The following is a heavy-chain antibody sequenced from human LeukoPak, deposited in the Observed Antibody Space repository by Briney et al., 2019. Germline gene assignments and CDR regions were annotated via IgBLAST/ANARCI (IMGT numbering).Heavy chain of an antibody. V-gene: IGHV4-4*09. Sequence: SETLSLTCSVSGASITSSYWSWLRQPPGEGLEYIGYIYTSGVTNYNPSLKSRVTMSMDTSKNQFSLTLTSVTAADTALYYCARSARLPDSWGQGIRVTVSS. CDR1: GASITSSY. J-gene: IGHJ5*01. CDR3: ARSARLPDS. CDR2: IYTSGVT.